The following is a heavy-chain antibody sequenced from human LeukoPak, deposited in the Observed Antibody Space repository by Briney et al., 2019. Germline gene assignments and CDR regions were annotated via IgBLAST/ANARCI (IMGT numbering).Heavy chain of an antibody. J-gene: IGHJ3*02. CDR1: GGSFSGYY. D-gene: IGHD2-2*01. CDR3: ARAPVVMVPAADDAFDI. Sequence: TSETLSPTCAVYGGSFSGYYWSWIRQPPGKGLEWIGEINHSGSTNYNPSLKSRVTISVDTSKNQFSLKLSSVTAADTAVYYCARAPVVMVPAADDAFDIWGQGTMVTVSS. V-gene: IGHV4-34*01. CDR2: INHSGST.